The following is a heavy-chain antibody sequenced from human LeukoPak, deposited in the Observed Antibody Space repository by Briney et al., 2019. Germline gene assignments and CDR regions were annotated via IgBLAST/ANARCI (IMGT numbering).Heavy chain of an antibody. D-gene: IGHD3-3*01. CDR2: ISDTGGRT. CDR1: GFTFSDSA. J-gene: IGHJ5*02. Sequence: GGSLRLSCADSGFTFSDSAVSWVRHSPGEGLKWVSSISDTGGRTYYADSVKGRFTITRDNSRNTVNLQMNSLRAGDTARYYCAKGGQDFDFWSFDLWGQGILVIVSS. V-gene: IGHV3-23*01. CDR3: AKGGQDFDFWSFDL.